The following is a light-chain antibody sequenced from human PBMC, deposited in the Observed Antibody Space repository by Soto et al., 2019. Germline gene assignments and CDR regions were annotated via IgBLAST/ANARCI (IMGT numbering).Light chain of an antibody. CDR2: LNSDGSH. J-gene: IGLJ3*02. CDR1: SGHSSYA. CDR3: QPWGTGFGWV. V-gene: IGLV4-69*01. Sequence: QPVLTQSPSASASLGASVKLTCTLSSGHSSYAIAWHQQQPEKGPRYLMRLNSDGSHSKGDGIPDRFSGSSSGAERYLTISSLQSEDEGDYYCQPWGTGFGWVFGGGTKLTVL.